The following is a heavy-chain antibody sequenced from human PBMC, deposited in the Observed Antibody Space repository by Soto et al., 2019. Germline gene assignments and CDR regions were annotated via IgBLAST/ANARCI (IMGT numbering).Heavy chain of an antibody. CDR3: TSKFGQLLAHAFDI. D-gene: IGHD3-10*01. CDR1: GDSIRRSWW. V-gene: IGHV4-4*02. CDR2: IYHSGST. J-gene: IGHJ3*02. Sequence: ETLSLPCAVSGDSIRRSWWWRWVRHFPGKGLEWIGEIYHSGSTIYNPSLQSRVTLSVDKSKNEFSLKMSSVTAADTAVYYCTSKFGQLLAHAFDIWGQGTMVT.